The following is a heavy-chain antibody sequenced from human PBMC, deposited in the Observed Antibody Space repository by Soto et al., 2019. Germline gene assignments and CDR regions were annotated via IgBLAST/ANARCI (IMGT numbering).Heavy chain of an antibody. CDR2: ISTYNGDT. V-gene: IGHV1-18*01. CDR1: GYSFSSHG. J-gene: IGHJ6*02. D-gene: IGHD2-15*01. Sequence: ASVKVSCKASGYSFSSHGISWVRQAPGQGLEWMGWISTYNGDTKYEQNFQGRVTMTTDTSTSTAYMELRSLRSDDTAVYYCARGGHCSGGSCYPPYYYYGMDVWGQGTTVTVSS. CDR3: ARGGHCSGGSCYPPYYYYGMDV.